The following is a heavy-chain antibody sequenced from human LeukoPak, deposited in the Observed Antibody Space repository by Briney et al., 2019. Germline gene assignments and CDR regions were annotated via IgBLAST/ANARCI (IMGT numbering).Heavy chain of an antibody. CDR2: ISNDGSDT. J-gene: IGHJ4*02. CDR3: ARDIATTPVY. D-gene: IGHD2-15*01. V-gene: IGHV3-74*01. Sequence: PGGSLRLSCTASGFTFSNYWMHWVRQAPGKGLVWVSRISNDGSDTTCADSVKGRFAISRDNAKNTVFLQMNSLRAEDTAVYYCARDIATTPVYWGQGTLVTVSS. CDR1: GFTFSNYW.